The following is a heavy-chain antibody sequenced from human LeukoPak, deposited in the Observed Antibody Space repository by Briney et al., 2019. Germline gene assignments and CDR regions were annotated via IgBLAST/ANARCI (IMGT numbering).Heavy chain of an antibody. J-gene: IGHJ5*02. V-gene: IGHV1-2*02. Sequence: ASVKVSCKASGYTFTGYYMHWVRQAPGQGLEWMGWINPNSGGTNYAQKFQGRVTMTRDTSISTAYMELSRLRSDDTAVYYCARVMVRGVIPTLWFDPWGQGTLVTVSS. CDR3: ARVMVRGVIPTLWFDP. D-gene: IGHD3-10*01. CDR2: INPNSGGT. CDR1: GYTFTGYY.